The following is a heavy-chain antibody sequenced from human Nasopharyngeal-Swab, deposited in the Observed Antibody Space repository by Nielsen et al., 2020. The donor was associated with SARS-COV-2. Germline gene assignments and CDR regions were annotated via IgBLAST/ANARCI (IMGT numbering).Heavy chain of an antibody. CDR1: GYSINFGYY. CDR3: ARDKGFSMDV. V-gene: IGHV4-38-2*02. CDR2: ISHSGNP. J-gene: IGHJ6*02. Sequence: GSLRLSCSVSGYSINFGYYWGWIRQPPGRGLGLIASISHSGNPYYNPSLKSRVTISVDTSKDQFSLELRSLTAADTAVYYCARDKGFSMDVWGQGTTVTVSS.